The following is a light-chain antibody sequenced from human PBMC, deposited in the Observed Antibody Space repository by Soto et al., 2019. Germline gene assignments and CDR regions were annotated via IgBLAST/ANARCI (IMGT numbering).Light chain of an antibody. V-gene: IGKV1-5*01. CDR1: QSISSW. J-gene: IGKJ1*01. CDR2: AAS. Sequence: DVQMSQSLSTLSAYVGDRVTITCRASQSISSWLAWYQQKPGKAPKLLIFAASTLQSGVPSRFSGSGSGTEFTLTISSLQPEDFATYCCQQFHTYPRTFGQGTKVAIK. CDR3: QQFHTYPRT.